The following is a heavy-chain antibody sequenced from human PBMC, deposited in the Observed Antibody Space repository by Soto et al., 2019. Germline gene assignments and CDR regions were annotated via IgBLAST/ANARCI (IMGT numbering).Heavy chain of an antibody. Sequence: GGSLRLSCAASGFTFSSYSLNWVRQAPGKGLEWVSTISGRSDYIYYADSVKGRFTISRDNAKNSLYLQMNSLRAEDTAVYYCARGEGYGPFDYWRQGTLVTVSS. D-gene: IGHD5-18*01. CDR2: ISGRSDYI. V-gene: IGHV3-21*01. CDR3: ARGEGYGPFDY. J-gene: IGHJ4*02. CDR1: GFTFSSYS.